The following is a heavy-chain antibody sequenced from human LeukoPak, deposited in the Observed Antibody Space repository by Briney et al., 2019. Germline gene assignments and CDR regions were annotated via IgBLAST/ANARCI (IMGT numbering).Heavy chain of an antibody. D-gene: IGHD3-16*02. CDR3: ARLSLGGAYDSVWGSYRPPFDH. Sequence: GGSLRLSCAASGFTFSSYSMNWVRQAPGKGLEWVSSISSSSSYIYYADSVKGRFTISRDNAKDSLYLQLNSLKAADTAVYYCARLSLGGAYDSVWGSYRPPFDHWGQGTLATVSS. V-gene: IGHV3-21*01. CDR1: GFTFSSYS. J-gene: IGHJ4*02. CDR2: ISSSSSYI.